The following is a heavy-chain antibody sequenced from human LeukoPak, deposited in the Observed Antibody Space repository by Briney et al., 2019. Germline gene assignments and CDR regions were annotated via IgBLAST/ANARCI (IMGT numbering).Heavy chain of an antibody. CDR3: ARAYSAYDSFDY. V-gene: IGHV4-61*05. J-gene: IGHJ4*02. Sequence: SETLSLTCTVSGGSISSSSYYWGWIRQPPGKGLEWIGYFSYTGSTNYNPSLRSRVTISLDTSKTQFFLKVSSVTAADTAVYYCARAYSAYDSFDYWGQGTLVTVSS. CDR1: GGSISSSSYY. D-gene: IGHD5-12*01. CDR2: FSYTGST.